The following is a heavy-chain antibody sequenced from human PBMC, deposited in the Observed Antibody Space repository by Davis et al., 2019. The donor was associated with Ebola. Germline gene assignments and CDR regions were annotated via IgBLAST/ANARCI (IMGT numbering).Heavy chain of an antibody. J-gene: IGHJ4*02. CDR3: ARLKSNYYDSSGYYLDY. CDR2: IDPSDSYT. V-gene: IGHV5-10-1*04. D-gene: IGHD3-22*01. CDR1: GYSFTSYW. Sequence: KVSCKGSGYSFTSYWISWVRQMPGKGLEWMGRIDPSDSYTNYSPSLQGQVTISADKSISTAYLQWSSLKASDTAMYYCARLKSNYYDSSGYYLDYWGQGTLVTVSS.